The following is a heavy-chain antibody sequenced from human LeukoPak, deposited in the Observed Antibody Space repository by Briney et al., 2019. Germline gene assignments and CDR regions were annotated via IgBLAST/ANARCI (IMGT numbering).Heavy chain of an antibody. CDR2: INPNSGGT. J-gene: IGHJ3*02. D-gene: IGHD2-2*01. V-gene: IGHV1-2*02. CDR1: GYTFTGYY. Sequence: GASVKVSCKASGYTFTGYYMHWVRQAPGQGLEWMGWINPNSGGTNYAQKFQGRVTMTRDTSISTAYMELSGLRSDDTAVYYCARVGCSSTSCYAPAFDIWGQGTMVTVSS. CDR3: ARVGCSSTSCYAPAFDI.